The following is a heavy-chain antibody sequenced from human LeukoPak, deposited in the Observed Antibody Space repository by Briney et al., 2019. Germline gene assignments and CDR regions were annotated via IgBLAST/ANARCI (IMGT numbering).Heavy chain of an antibody. CDR1: GYSISSGYY. CDR2: IYHSGSI. D-gene: IGHD3-22*01. CDR3: ARGYYDSSGYYWNYFDY. V-gene: IGHV4-38-2*01. Sequence: SETLSLTCAVSGYSISSGYYWGWIRQPPGKGLEWIGSIYHSGSIYCNPSLKNRVTISVDTSKNQFSLKLRSVTAADTAVYYCARGYYDSSGYYWNYFDYWGQGTLVTVSS. J-gene: IGHJ4*01.